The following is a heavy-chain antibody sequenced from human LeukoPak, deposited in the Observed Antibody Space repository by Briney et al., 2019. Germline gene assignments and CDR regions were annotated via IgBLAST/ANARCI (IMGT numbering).Heavy chain of an antibody. Sequence: GGSLRLSCSASGXTFSNYAMHWVRQAPGKGLEYVSVISSTGGSTYYADSVKGRFTASRDNSKNTLYLQMSSLRAEDTAVYYCVKECLVIINYYFDYWGQGTLVTVSS. CDR1: GXTFSNYA. D-gene: IGHD3-22*01. J-gene: IGHJ4*02. CDR3: VKECLVIINYYFDY. CDR2: ISSTGGST. V-gene: IGHV3-64D*06.